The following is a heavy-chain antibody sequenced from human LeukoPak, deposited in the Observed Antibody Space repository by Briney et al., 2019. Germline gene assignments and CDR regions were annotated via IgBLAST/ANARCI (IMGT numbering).Heavy chain of an antibody. CDR3: ARFTVPAAIFGWFDP. J-gene: IGHJ5*02. D-gene: IGHD2-2*02. Sequence: SETLSLACTVSGGSISSYYWSWIRQPPGKGLEWIGYIYYSGSTNYNPSLKSRVTISVDTSKNQFSLKLSSVTAADTAVYYCARFTVPAAIFGWFDPWGQGTLVTVSS. V-gene: IGHV4-59*01. CDR1: GGSISSYY. CDR2: IYYSGST.